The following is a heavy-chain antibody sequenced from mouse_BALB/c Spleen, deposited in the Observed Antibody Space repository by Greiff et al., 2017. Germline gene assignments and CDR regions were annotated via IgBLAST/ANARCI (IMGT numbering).Heavy chain of an antibody. D-gene: IGHD2-4*01. CDR3: ARGEMITYYCDY. CDR2: INPSTGYT. CDR1: GYTFTSYW. J-gene: IGHJ2*01. V-gene: IGHV1-7*01. Sequence: QVQLKESGAELAKPGASVKMSCKASGYTFTSYWMHWVKQRPGQGLEWIGYINPSTGYTEYNQKFKDKATLTADKSSSTAYMQLSSLTSEDSAVYYCARGEMITYYCDYWGQGTTLTVSS.